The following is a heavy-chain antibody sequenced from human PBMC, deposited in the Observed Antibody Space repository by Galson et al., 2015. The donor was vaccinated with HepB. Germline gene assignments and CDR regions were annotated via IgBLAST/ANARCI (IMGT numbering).Heavy chain of an antibody. J-gene: IGHJ4*02. CDR3: ARVSGYNYGPFDY. CDR1: GFTFTDYS. CDR2: ISDSTTYI. D-gene: IGHD5-18*01. Sequence: SLRLSCAASGFTFTDYSMSWVRQAPGKGLEWVSSISDSTTYIYYADSLKGRFTISRDNAKNSLYLQMNSLKAEDTAVYYCARVSGYNYGPFDYWGQGTLVAVSS. V-gene: IGHV3-21*01.